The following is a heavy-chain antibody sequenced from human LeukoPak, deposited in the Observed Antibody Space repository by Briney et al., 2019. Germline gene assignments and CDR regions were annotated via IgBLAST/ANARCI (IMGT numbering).Heavy chain of an antibody. CDR1: GYTFTSYA. J-gene: IGHJ4*02. Sequence: ASVKVSCKASGYTFTSYAMNWVRQAPGQGLEWMGWINTNTGNPTYAQGFTGRFVFSLDTSVSTAYLQISSLKAEDTAVYYCARDYFVGGYSYGSFDYWGQGTLVTVSS. D-gene: IGHD5-18*01. CDR2: INTNTGNP. CDR3: ARDYFVGGYSYGSFDY. V-gene: IGHV7-4-1*02.